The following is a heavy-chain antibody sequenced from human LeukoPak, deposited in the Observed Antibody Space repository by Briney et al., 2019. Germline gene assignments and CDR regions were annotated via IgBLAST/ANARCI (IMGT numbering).Heavy chain of an antibody. CDR3: AKDIDWLAFED. V-gene: IGHV3-23*01. CDR1: GFTFSSYW. CDR2: IGPRGDKT. Sequence: GGSLRLSCAASGFTFSSYWMSWVRQAPGKGLEWVSGIGPRGDKTYYADSVKGRFTISRDKSENTVYLQMNSLRVEDTALYYCAKDIDWLAFEDWGQGTLVTVSS. D-gene: IGHD6-19*01. J-gene: IGHJ4*02.